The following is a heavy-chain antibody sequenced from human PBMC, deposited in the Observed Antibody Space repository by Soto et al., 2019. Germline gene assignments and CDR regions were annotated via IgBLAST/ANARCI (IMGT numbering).Heavy chain of an antibody. Sequence: QLQLQESGPGLVKPSETLSLTCTVSGGSISSSTYYWGWIRRPPGKGLEWIATIFSTGTTHYNPSLKGRVTISVDTSQNQFSLTLRSVTAADTAMYYCARHDYGDGFSYWGQGTLVTVSS. D-gene: IGHD4-17*01. V-gene: IGHV4-39*01. CDR3: ARHDYGDGFSY. CDR1: GGSISSSTYY. CDR2: IFSTGTT. J-gene: IGHJ4*02.